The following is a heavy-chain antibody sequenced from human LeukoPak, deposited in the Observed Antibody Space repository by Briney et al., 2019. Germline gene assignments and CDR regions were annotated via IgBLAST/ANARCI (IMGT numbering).Heavy chain of an antibody. CDR1: GYTFTSYD. Sequence: ASVKVSCTASGYTFTSYDINWVRQATRQGRDWMGWMNPNSGNTGYAQKFHGIVTMTRNTSISTAYMVLSRRRSEDTAVYYCAREMVDSGSYYAAMDVWGKGTTVTVSS. J-gene: IGHJ6*04. CDR3: AREMVDSGSYYAAMDV. CDR2: MNPNSGNT. V-gene: IGHV1-8*01. D-gene: IGHD1-26*01.